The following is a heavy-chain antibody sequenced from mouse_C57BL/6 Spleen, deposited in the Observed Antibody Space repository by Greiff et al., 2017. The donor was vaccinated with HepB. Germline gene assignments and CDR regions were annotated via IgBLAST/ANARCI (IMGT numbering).Heavy chain of an antibody. D-gene: IGHD2-5*01. Sequence: QLQQSEAESGRPGEGGRLSCKYSVTQRKDYEMHWVKQTPVHGLEWIGAIDPETGGTAYNQKFNCKAILTADKSSSTAYMELRSLTSEDSAVYYCTRERDYSNYGFAYWGQGTLVTVSA. CDR1: VTQRKDYE. J-gene: IGHJ3*01. CDR2: IDPETGGT. CDR3: TRERDYSNYGFAY. V-gene: IGHV1-15*01.